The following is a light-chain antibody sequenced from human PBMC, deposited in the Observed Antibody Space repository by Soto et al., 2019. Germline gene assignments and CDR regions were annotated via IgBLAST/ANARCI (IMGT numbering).Light chain of an antibody. J-gene: IGKJ1*01. CDR3: QQFYRYPWT. V-gene: IGKV1-5*03. CDR1: QSVDTC. CDR2: KAS. Sequence: EIQMTQSPSTLSSSVGDRVTITCRASQSVDTCLAWYQQKPGKAPHLLIYKASSLETGVPSRFSGSGSVTDFTLTISSLQPDDFATYYCQQFYRYPWTFGQGTKVEIK.